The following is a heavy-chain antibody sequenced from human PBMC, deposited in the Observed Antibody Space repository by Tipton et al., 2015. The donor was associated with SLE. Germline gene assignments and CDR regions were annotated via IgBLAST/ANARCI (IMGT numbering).Heavy chain of an antibody. CDR1: GDSVSSNSAA. CDR3: AGGWQDYCSGGTCYALDY. CDR2: TYYRSKWYN. Sequence: GLVKPSQTLSLTCAISGDSVSSNSAAWNWIRQSPSRGLEWLGRTYYRSKWYNDYAVSVKSRITINPDTSKNQFSLQLNSVTPEDTAVYYCAGGWQDYCSGGTCYALDYWGQGKLVTVSS. V-gene: IGHV6-1*01. J-gene: IGHJ4*02. D-gene: IGHD2-15*01.